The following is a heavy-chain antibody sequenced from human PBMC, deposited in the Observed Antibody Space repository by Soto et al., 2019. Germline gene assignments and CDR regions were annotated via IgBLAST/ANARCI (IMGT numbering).Heavy chain of an antibody. J-gene: IGHJ6*02. CDR1: GFTFSSYS. Sequence: EVQLMESGGGLVQPGGSLRLSCAASGFTFSSYSMTWVRQTPGKGLEWLSYISSTSSKIYYADSVKGRFTISRDNAKDSLYRQMNSRRDEDTAVYYCARDCDCADGVCYMGYYYYGLDVWGQGTTVTVSS. CDR2: ISSTSSKI. V-gene: IGHV3-48*02. CDR3: ARDCDCADGVCYMGYYYYGLDV. D-gene: IGHD2-8*01.